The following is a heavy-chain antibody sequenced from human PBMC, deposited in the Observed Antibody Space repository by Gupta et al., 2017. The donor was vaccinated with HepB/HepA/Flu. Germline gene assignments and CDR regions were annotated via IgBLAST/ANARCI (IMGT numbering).Heavy chain of an antibody. V-gene: IGHV4-39*01. CDR3: ARHIKGRLGFDM. D-gene: IGHD1-14*01. CDR2: KYYEGTS. Sequence: QLHLQESGPGLVKPSETLSLTCSVSGDSIRTSNYFWGWVRQPPGKGLEWIAIKYYEGTSYYNPSLQSRVTIYLDTSKNQVSLNFDSVTAADTAVYYCARHIKGRLGFDMWGRGTVVTVSS. CDR1: GDSIRTSNYF. J-gene: IGHJ3*02.